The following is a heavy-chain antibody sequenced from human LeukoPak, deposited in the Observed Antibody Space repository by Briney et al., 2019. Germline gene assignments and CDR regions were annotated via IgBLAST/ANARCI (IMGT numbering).Heavy chain of an antibody. CDR2: ISDNGSLK. D-gene: IGHD6-19*01. V-gene: IGHV3-30*14. CDR3: ARGRSGSSPVLDYYMDV. CDR1: GFNFNYYP. Sequence: GRSLRLSCAASGFNFNYYPVHWVRQAPGKGLVWVAFISDNGSLKYCADSVKGRFTISRDNSKNTLYLQMNSLRGDDTAVYYCARGRSGSSPVLDYYMDVWGKGTTVTVSS. J-gene: IGHJ6*03.